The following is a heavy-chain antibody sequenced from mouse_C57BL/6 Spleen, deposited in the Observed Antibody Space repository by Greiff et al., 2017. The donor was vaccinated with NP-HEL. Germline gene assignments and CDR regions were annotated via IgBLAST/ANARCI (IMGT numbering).Heavy chain of an antibody. Sequence: DVMLVESGGGLVKPGGSLKLSCAASGFTFSSYAMSWVRQTPEKRLEWVATISDGGSYTYYPDNVKGRFTISRDNAKNNLYLQMSHLKSEDTAMYYCARAYYAPYYFDYWGQGTTLTVSS. CDR3: ARAYYAPYYFDY. CDR2: ISDGGSYT. CDR1: GFTFSSYA. V-gene: IGHV5-4*03. D-gene: IGHD2-10*01. J-gene: IGHJ2*01.